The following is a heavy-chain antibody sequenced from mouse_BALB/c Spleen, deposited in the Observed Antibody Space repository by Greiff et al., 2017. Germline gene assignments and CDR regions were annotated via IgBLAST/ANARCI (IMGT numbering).Heavy chain of an antibody. CDR1: GFAFSSYD. Sequence: EVQVVESGGGLVKPGGSLKLSCAASGFAFSSYDMSWVRQTPEKRLEWVAYISSGGGSTYYPDTVKGRFTISRDNAKNTLYLQMSSLKSEDTAMFDCARQEAARATGLDYWGQGTTLTDSS. J-gene: IGHJ2*01. CDR2: ISSGGGST. CDR3: ARQEAARATGLDY. D-gene: IGHD3-1*01. V-gene: IGHV5-12-1*01.